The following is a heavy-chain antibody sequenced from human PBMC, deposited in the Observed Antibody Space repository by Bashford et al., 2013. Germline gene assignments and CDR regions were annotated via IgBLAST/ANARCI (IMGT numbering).Heavy chain of an antibody. CDR3: ARDGRSHSGYDLGSLGI. CDR2: IYYSGST. J-gene: IGHJ3*02. D-gene: IGHD5-12*01. V-gene: IGHV4-34*09. CDR1: GGSFSGYY. Sequence: SSETLSLTCAVYGGSFSGYYWSWIRQPPGKGLEWIGYIYYSGSTYYNPSLKSRVTISVDTSKNQFSLKLSSVTAADTAVYYCARDGRSHSGYDLGSLGIWGQGTMVTVSS.